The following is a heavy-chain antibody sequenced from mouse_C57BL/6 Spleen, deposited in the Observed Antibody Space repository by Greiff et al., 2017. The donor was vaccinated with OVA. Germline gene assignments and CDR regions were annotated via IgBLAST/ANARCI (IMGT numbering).Heavy chain of an antibody. CDR3: ARDYYGSSHYFDY. Sequence: VQLQESGPELVKPGASVKISCKASGYAFSSSWMNWVKQRPGKGLEWIGRIYPGDGDTNYNGKFKGKATLTADKSSRTAYMQLSSLTSEDSAVYFCARDYYGSSHYFDYWGKGTTLTVSS. D-gene: IGHD1-1*01. V-gene: IGHV1-82*01. CDR1: GYAFSSSW. CDR2: IYPGDGDT. J-gene: IGHJ2*01.